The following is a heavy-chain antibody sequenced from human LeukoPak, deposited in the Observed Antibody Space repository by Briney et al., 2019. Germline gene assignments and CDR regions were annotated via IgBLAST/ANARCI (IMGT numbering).Heavy chain of an antibody. CDR2: ISSNGGST. Sequence: GGSLRLSCAASGFTFSSYAMHWVRQAPGKGLEYVSAISSNGGSTYYANSVKGRFTISRDNSKNTLYLQMGSLRAEDMAVYYCARDLNPRERLIYGVRAFDIWGQGTMVTVSS. D-gene: IGHD3-3*02. V-gene: IGHV3-64*01. CDR1: GFTFSSYA. CDR3: ARDLNPRERLIYGVRAFDI. J-gene: IGHJ3*02.